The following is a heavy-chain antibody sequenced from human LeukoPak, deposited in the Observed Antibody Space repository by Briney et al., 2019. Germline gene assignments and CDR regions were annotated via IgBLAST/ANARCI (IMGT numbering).Heavy chain of an antibody. J-gene: IGHJ4*02. V-gene: IGHV3-30*18. D-gene: IGHD3-22*01. CDR1: GFTFSNYD. Sequence: GGSLRLSCAASGFTFSNYDMHWVRQAPGKGLEWVAVISYDGSNKYYADSVKGRFTNSRDNSKNTLDLQMNSLRAEDTAVYYCAKGDYYDTIGYYPFDFWGQGTLVTVSS. CDR3: AKGDYYDTIGYYPFDF. CDR2: ISYDGSNK.